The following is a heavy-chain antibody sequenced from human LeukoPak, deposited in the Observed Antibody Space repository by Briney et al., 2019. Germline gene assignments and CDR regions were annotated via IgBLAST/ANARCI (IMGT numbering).Heavy chain of an antibody. CDR1: GFTISSYW. D-gene: IGHD3-10*01. J-gene: IGHJ5*02. CDR3: ARAVTYFYGSVTYDWFDP. Sequence: GGSLRLSCAACGFTISSYWMHWVRQIPGKGLVWVSRIKSGGSTIYQDSVKGRFTISRDNAKNTVYLQMNSLRAEDTAMYYCARAVTYFYGSVTYDWFDPWGQGTLVTVSS. CDR2: IKSGGST. V-gene: IGHV3-74*01.